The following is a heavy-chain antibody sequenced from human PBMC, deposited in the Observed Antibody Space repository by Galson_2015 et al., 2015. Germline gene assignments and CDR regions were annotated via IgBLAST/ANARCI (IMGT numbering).Heavy chain of an antibody. CDR2: ISGSGGST. CDR3: AKDEGVVPAAAEFDY. J-gene: IGHJ4*02. CDR1: GFTFSSYA. Sequence: LRLSCAASGFTFSSYAMSWVRQAPGKGLEWVSAISGSGGSTYYADSVKGRFTVSRDNSKDTLYLQMNSLRAEDTAVYYCAKDEGVVPAAAEFDYWGQGTLVTVSS. V-gene: IGHV3-23*01. D-gene: IGHD2-2*01.